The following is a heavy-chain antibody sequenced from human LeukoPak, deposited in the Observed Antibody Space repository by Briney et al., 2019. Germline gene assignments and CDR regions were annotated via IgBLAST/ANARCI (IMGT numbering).Heavy chain of an antibody. J-gene: IGHJ6*04. Sequence: PGGSLRLSCAASGFTFSSYSMNWVRQAPGKGLEWVANIKQDGSEKYYVESVKGRFTISRENAKNSLYLQMNSLRAEDTAVYYCARECHSGYDCDPIMDVWGKGTTVTVSS. CDR1: GFTFSSYS. V-gene: IGHV3-7*03. CDR3: ARECHSGYDCDPIMDV. CDR2: IKQDGSEK. D-gene: IGHD5-12*01.